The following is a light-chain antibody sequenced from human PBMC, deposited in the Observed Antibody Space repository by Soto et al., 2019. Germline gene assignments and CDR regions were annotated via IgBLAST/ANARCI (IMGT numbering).Light chain of an antibody. Sequence: DIQVTQSPSTLSASVGDRVTITCRASQPISTWLAWYQEKPGKAPKLLIYDASSLEGGVPSRFSGSGSATEFTLTISSLQPDDFATYYCHQYNYYRPTFGQGTRLEIK. V-gene: IGKV1-5*01. CDR1: QPISTW. J-gene: IGKJ5*01. CDR2: DAS. CDR3: HQYNYYRPT.